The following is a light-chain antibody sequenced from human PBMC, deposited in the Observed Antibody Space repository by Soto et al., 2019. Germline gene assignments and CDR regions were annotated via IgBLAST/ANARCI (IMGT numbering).Light chain of an antibody. CDR1: SGHNSYA. V-gene: IGLV4-69*01. CDR3: QTWSTDIRV. CDR2: LNSDGSH. Sequence: QPVLTQPPSASASLGASVKLTCTLSSGHNSYAIAWHQQQPEKGPRYLMKLNSDGSHSKGDGIPDRFSGSSSGAERYLTISSLQSEDEADYYCQTWSTDIRVFGGGTKLTGL. J-gene: IGLJ3*02.